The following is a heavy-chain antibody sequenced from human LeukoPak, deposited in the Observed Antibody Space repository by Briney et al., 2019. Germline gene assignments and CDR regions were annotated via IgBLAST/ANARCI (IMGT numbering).Heavy chain of an antibody. CDR2: ISSISYSI. CDR3: ARSYGLYYYGSGSKWGGFDY. Sequence: PGGSLRLSCAASGFTFSSYSMNWVRQAPGKGLEWVSYISSISYSIYYADSVKGRFTISRDNAKNSLYLQMNSLRAEDTAVYYCARSYGLYYYGSGSKWGGFDYWGQGTLVTVSS. D-gene: IGHD3-10*01. J-gene: IGHJ4*02. V-gene: IGHV3-48*01. CDR1: GFTFSSYS.